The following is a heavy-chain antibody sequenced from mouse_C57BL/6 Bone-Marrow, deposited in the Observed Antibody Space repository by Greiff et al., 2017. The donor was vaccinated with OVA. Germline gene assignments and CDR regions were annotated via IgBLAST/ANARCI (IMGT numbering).Heavy chain of an antibody. Sequence: EVMLVESGGGLVQPGGSLKLSCAASGFTFSDYYMYWVRQTPEKRLEWVAYISNGGGSTYYPDTVKGRFTISRDNAKNTLYLQMSRLKSEDTAMYYCARPYYYGSSHVGYWGQGPTLTVSS. V-gene: IGHV5-12*01. D-gene: IGHD1-1*01. CDR1: GFTFSDYY. CDR2: ISNGGGST. J-gene: IGHJ2*01. CDR3: ARPYYYGSSHVGY.